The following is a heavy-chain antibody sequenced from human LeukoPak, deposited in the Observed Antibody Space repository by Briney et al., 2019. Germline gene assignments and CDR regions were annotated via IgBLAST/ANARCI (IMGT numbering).Heavy chain of an antibody. Sequence: SETLSLTCTVSGDSISRYYWSWIRQPPGKGLEWIGYIYYSGSTNYNPSLKSRVTISVDTSKNQFSLKLSSVTAADTAVYYCARWADYHGYFDYWGQGTLVTVSS. CDR1: GDSISRYY. V-gene: IGHV4-59*08. CDR3: ARWADYHGYFDY. CDR2: IYYSGST. J-gene: IGHJ4*02. D-gene: IGHD4-11*01.